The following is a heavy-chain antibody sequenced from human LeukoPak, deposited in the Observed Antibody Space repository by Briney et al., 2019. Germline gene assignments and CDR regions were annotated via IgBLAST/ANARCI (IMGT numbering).Heavy chain of an antibody. CDR1: GYTLTDLA. V-gene: IGHV1-24*01. CDR2: YEPERGEI. CDR3: APGTYYYVTSVY. J-gene: IGHJ4*02. D-gene: IGHD3-10*02. Sequence: ASVKVPCKVSGYTLTDLAMHWVRQAPGKGLEWMGGYEPERGEIVYAQQLQGRVHMTEDTSTETAYMELSSLRAEDTAVYYCAPGTYYYVTSVYWGQGTLVTVSS.